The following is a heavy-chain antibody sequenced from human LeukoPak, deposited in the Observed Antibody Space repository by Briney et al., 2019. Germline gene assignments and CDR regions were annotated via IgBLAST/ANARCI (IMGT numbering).Heavy chain of an antibody. Sequence: PGASVKVSCKASGYTFTSYYMHWVRQAPGQGLEWMGWINPNSGGTNYAQKFQGRVTMTRDTSISTAYMELSRLRSDDTAVYYCARDRSSLFWYRYSSSPFDPWGQGTLVTVSS. V-gene: IGHV1-2*02. CDR3: ARDRSSLFWYRYSSSPFDP. CDR2: INPNSGGT. D-gene: IGHD6-13*01. CDR1: GYTFTSYY. J-gene: IGHJ5*02.